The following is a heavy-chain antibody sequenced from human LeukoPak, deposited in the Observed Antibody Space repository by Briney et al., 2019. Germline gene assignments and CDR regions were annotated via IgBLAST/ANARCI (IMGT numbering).Heavy chain of an antibody. J-gene: IGHJ4*02. CDR1: GYTFTGYY. V-gene: IGHV1-2*02. Sequence: ASVKVSCKSSGYTFTGYYIHWVRQAPGQGLEWMGWINPNNGATTYAQKFQDSVSMTRDTSVSTAYMELRWLRSVDSAVYFCARGSGLPDSNGFHYLDYWGQGTLVAVSS. D-gene: IGHD3-22*01. CDR3: ARGSGLPDSNGFHYLDY. CDR2: INPNNGAT.